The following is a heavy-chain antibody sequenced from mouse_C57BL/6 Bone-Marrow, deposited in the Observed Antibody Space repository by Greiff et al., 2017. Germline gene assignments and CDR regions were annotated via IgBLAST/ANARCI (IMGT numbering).Heavy chain of an antibody. CDR2: IYPGSGNT. CDR1: GYTFTDYY. CDR3: ARERYDYVLFAY. V-gene: IGHV1-76*01. Sequence: QVQLQQSGAELVRPGASVKLSCKASGYTFTDYYINWVKQRPGQGLEWIARIYPGSGNTYYNEKFKGKATLTAEKSSSTAYMQLSSLTSEDSAVYFCARERYDYVLFAYWGQGTLVTVSA. J-gene: IGHJ3*01. D-gene: IGHD2-4*01.